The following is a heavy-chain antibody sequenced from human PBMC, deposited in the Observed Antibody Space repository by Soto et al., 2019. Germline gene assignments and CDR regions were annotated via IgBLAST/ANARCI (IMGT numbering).Heavy chain of an antibody. CDR3: ARGLLEWQLNWFDP. D-gene: IGHD3-3*01. CDR2: ISSSGSTI. CDR1: GFTFSSYS. V-gene: IGHV3-48*02. Sequence: PGGSLRLSCAASGFTFSSYSMHWVRQAPGKGLEWVSYISSSGSTIYYADSVKGRFTISRDDAKNSLYLQMNSLRDEDTAVYYCARGLLEWQLNWFDPWGQGTLVTVSS. J-gene: IGHJ5*02.